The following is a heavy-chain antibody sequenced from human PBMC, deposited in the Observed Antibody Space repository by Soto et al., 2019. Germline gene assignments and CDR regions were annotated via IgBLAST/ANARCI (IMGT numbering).Heavy chain of an antibody. CDR1: GFNFSSYE. D-gene: IGHD3-22*01. J-gene: IGHJ4*02. CDR3: ARSARYHDSSGSIDY. Sequence: WCLRLSCAASGFNFSSYEMHWVRQATGKGLEWVSAIGTAGDTYYPGSVKGRFTISRENAKNSLYLQMNSLRAGDTAVYYCARSARYHDSSGSIDYWGQGT. V-gene: IGHV3-13*04. CDR2: IGTAGDT.